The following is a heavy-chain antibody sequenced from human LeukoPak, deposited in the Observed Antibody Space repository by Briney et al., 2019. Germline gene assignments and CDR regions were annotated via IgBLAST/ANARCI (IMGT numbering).Heavy chain of an antibody. D-gene: IGHD6-19*01. V-gene: IGHV1-46*04. Sequence: ASVKVSCKASGYTFSSYYMHWVRQAPGQGLEWVGIINPSGSSTTYAQKLQGRVTLTRDTSTSTLYMELSSLRSDDTAVYYCARAGAVAGSSVDRWGQGTLVTVSS. CDR1: GYTFSSYY. J-gene: IGHJ5*02. CDR2: INPSGSST. CDR3: ARAGAVAGSSVDR.